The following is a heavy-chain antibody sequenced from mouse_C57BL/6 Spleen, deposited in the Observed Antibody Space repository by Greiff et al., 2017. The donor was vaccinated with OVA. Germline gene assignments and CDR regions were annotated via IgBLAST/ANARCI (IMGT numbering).Heavy chain of an antibody. CDR2: ISSGGSYT. CDR3: ARRRNDGYAMDY. Sequence: EVKLVESGGDLVKPGGSLKLSCAASGFTFSSYGMSWVRQTPDKRLEWVATISSGGSYTYYPDSVKGRFTISRDNAKNTLYLQMSSLKSDDTAMYYCARRRNDGYAMDYWGQGTSVTVSS. V-gene: IGHV5-6*02. CDR1: GFTFSSYG. D-gene: IGHD2-3*01. J-gene: IGHJ4*01.